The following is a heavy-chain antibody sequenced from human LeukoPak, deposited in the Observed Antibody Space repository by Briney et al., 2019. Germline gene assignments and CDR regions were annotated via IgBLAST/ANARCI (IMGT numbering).Heavy chain of an antibody. D-gene: IGHD2-2*01. J-gene: IGHJ1*01. CDR3: ARRERGYCSSTSCHEYFQH. CDR1: GGSISSSSYY. V-gene: IGHV4-61*01. CDR2: IYYSGST. Sequence: SETLSLTCTVSGGSISSSSYYWSWIRQPPGKRLEWIGYIYYSGSTNYNPSLKSRVTISVDTSKNQFSLKLSSVTAADTAVYYCARRERGYCSSTSCHEYFQHWGQGTLVTVSS.